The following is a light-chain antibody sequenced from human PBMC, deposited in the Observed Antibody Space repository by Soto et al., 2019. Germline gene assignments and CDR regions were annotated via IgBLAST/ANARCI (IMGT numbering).Light chain of an antibody. CDR1: SSDVGAFNY. Sequence: QSVLTQPTSVSGSPGQSITISCTGTSSDVGAFNYVSWYQQHPGKAPKLMIYDVYDRPSGVSYRFSGSKSGNTASLTISGLQGEDEADYYCSSYTISRTYIFGTGTNLTVL. CDR3: SSYTISRTYI. CDR2: DVY. J-gene: IGLJ1*01. V-gene: IGLV2-14*03.